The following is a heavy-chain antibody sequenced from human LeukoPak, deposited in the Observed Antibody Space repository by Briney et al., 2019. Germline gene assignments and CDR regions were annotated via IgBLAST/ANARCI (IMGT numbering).Heavy chain of an antibody. J-gene: IGHJ6*03. Sequence: GSSVKVSCKASGGTFSSYAISWVRQAPGQGLEWMGGIIPIFGTANYAQKFQGRVTITTDESTSTAYMELSSLRSEDTAVYYCARAGYYYASSGRYYYMDVWGKGTTVTVSS. CDR1: GGTFSSYA. CDR2: IIPIFGTA. D-gene: IGHD3-22*01. V-gene: IGHV1-69*05. CDR3: ARAGYYYASSGRYYYMDV.